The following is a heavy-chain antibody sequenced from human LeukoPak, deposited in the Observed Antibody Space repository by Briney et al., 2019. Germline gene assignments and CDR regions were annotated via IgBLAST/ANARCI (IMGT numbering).Heavy chain of an antibody. CDR1: GGSISDYY. Sequence: SETLSLTCTVSGGSISDYYWSWVRQPPGKGLEWIGYIYYSGSTNYNPSLRSRVTISVDTSKNQFSLKLTSVTAADTAVYYCARGGGWTGARKDFDYRGQGTLVTVSS. J-gene: IGHJ4*02. CDR2: IYYSGST. V-gene: IGHV4-59*01. CDR3: ARGGGWTGARKDFDY. D-gene: IGHD3/OR15-3a*01.